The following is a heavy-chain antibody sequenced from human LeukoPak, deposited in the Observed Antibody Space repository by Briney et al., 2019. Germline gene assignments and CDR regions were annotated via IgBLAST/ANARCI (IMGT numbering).Heavy chain of an antibody. CDR1: GFTVRSDD. D-gene: IGHD6-13*01. Sequence: GGSLRLSCAAFGFTVRSDDMNWVRQAPGKGLEWVSILDSDGSPSYADSVKGRFTISRDNSKNTLDLQMNSLRAEDTAVYYCARAAAGRAYYHYGMDVWGQGTTVAVSS. V-gene: IGHV3-53*01. J-gene: IGHJ6*02. CDR3: ARAAAGRAYYHYGMDV. CDR2: LDSDGSP.